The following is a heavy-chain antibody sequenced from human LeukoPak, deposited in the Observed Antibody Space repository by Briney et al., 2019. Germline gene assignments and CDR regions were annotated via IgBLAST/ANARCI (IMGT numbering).Heavy chain of an antibody. CDR3: ARPGYCTNTSCYSRFDP. V-gene: IGHV4-59*12. J-gene: IGHJ5*02. CDR2: IFYIGST. D-gene: IGHD2-2*01. CDR1: GGSISSYY. Sequence: SETLSLTCTVSGGSISSYYWSWIRQSPGKGLEWIGYIFYIGSTNYNPSLKSRVTISVDTSKNQFSLKLSSVTAADTAVYYCARPGYCTNTSCYSRFDPWGQGTLVTVSS.